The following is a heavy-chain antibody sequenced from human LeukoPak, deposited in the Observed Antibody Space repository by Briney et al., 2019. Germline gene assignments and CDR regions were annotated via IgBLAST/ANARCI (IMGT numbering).Heavy chain of an antibody. V-gene: IGHV3-23*01. CDR3: AKDPLGGLEYSSSYLDY. CDR2: ITGSGGST. J-gene: IGHJ4*02. Sequence: GGSLRLSCAASGFTFSGYAMSWVRQAPGKGLEWVSAITGSGGSTYYADSVKGRFTISRDNSKNTLYLQMNSLRAEDTAVYYCAKDPLGGLEYSSSYLDYWGQGTLVTVSS. D-gene: IGHD6-6*01. CDR1: GFTFSGYA.